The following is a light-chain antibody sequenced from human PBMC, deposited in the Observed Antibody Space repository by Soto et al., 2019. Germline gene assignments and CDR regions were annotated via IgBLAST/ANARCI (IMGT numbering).Light chain of an antibody. J-gene: IGKJ2*01. CDR3: QQCATSPYT. Sequence: EIVLTQSPDTLSLSPGERATLSCRASQSIRSERLAWYQQKPGQAPRLVIFDASNRASGMPERFSGSGSGTDFTLTIARLEPEDFAVYYCQQCATSPYTFGQGTKVDIK. V-gene: IGKV3-20*01. CDR2: DAS. CDR1: QSIRSER.